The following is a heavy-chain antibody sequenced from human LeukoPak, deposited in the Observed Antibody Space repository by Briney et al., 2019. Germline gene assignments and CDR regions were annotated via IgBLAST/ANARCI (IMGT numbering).Heavy chain of an antibody. CDR1: GFTFSSYS. J-gene: IGHJ4*02. CDR2: ISGSSNYI. D-gene: IGHD3-22*01. V-gene: IGHV3-21*04. CDR3: ANYYYDSSGYPNYFDY. Sequence: GGSLRLSCAASGFTFSSYSMNWVRQAPGKGLEWVSSISGSSNYIYYADSVKGRFTISRDNSKNTLYLQMNSLRAEDTAVYYCANYYYDSSGYPNYFDYWGQGTLVTVSS.